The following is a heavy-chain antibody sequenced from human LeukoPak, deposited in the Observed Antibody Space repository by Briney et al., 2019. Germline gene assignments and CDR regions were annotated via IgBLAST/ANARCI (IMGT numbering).Heavy chain of an antibody. Sequence: GGSLRLSCAASGFTFTTYTMTWVRQAPGKGLEWVSSISTSSNYIYYGDSVKGRFTISRDNAKNSVFLQMNSLRAEDTAVYYCASLDWGSGGFVNWGQGTLVTVSS. D-gene: IGHD3/OR15-3a*01. V-gene: IGHV3-21*01. CDR2: ISTSSNYI. CDR3: ASLDWGSGGFVN. J-gene: IGHJ4*02. CDR1: GFTFTTYT.